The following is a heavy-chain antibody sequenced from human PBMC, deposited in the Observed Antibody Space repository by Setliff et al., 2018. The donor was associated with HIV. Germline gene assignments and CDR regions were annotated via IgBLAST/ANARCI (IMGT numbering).Heavy chain of an antibody. Sequence: SETLSLTCTVSGGSISSGNYYWSWIRQPAGKGLEWIGRISTSGRTNYNPSLMSRLTISVDTSKNQFSLKLSSVTAADTAVYHCARADNYYYDSGAFKSGLDAFDIWGQGTMVTVSS. CDR2: ISTSGRT. CDR1: GGSISSGNYY. V-gene: IGHV4-61*02. CDR3: ARADNYYYDSGAFKSGLDAFDI. J-gene: IGHJ3*02. D-gene: IGHD3-22*01.